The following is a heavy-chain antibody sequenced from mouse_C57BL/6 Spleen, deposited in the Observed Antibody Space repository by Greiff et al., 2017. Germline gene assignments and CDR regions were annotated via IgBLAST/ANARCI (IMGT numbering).Heavy chain of an antibody. V-gene: IGHV1-81*01. Sequence: VQLQQSGAELARPGASVKLSCKASGYTFTSYGISWVKQRTGQGLEWIGEIYPRSGNTYYNEKFKGKATLTADKSSSTAYMELRSLTSEDSAVYVCARGDYGSSYYYAMDYWGQGTSVTGSS. D-gene: IGHD1-1*01. J-gene: IGHJ4*01. CDR2: IYPRSGNT. CDR1: GYTFTSYG. CDR3: ARGDYGSSYYYAMDY.